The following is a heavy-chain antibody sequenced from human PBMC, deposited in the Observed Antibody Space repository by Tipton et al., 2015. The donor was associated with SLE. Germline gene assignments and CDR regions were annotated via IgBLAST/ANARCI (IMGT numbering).Heavy chain of an antibody. CDR3: ARGKYYYGMDV. CDR2: IYHGGNT. CDR1: GGSISSRSYY. V-gene: IGHV4-39*07. J-gene: IGHJ6*02. Sequence: TLSLTCTVSGGSISSRSYYWGWIRQPPGKGLEWIGSIYHGGNTYYNPSLKSRVTMSVDASKRQFSLKLSSVTAADTAVYYCARGKYYYGMDVWGQGTTVTVSS.